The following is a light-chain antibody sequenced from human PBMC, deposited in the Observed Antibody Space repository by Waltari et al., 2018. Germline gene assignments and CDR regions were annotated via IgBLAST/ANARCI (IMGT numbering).Light chain of an antibody. CDR3: QQSYTTPRS. J-gene: IGKJ2*01. V-gene: IGKV4-1*01. CDR1: QSVLYSSNDRSY. Sequence: DIVLTQSPDSLAVSLGERATIHCKTSQSVLYSSNDRSYLAWYQHKAGQPPKLLIYWASTRESGVPDRFSGSGSGTDFTLTISGLQAEDVAVYYCQQSYTTPRSFGQGTKLEIK. CDR2: WAS.